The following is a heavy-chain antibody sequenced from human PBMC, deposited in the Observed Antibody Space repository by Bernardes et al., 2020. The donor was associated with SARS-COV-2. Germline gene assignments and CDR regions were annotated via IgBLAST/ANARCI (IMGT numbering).Heavy chain of an antibody. V-gene: IGHV4-34*01. D-gene: IGHD3-9*01. J-gene: IGHJ4*02. Sequence: SETLYLICAVYGGSFSGYCWTWIRQSPGKGLEWIGEITHSGSSNYNPSLKSRVTVSADRTKNQFSLRLTSVTAADTAVYYCARTPDYDVLTGSYAEGYDCWGQGTQVTVSS. CDR3: ARTPDYDVLTGSYAEGYDC. CDR2: ITHSGSS. CDR1: GGSFSGYC.